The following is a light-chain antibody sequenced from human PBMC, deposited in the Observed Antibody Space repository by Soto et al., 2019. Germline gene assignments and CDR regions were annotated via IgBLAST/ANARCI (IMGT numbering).Light chain of an antibody. CDR2: AAS. CDR1: QGVSAY. CDR3: QQSYRTPHT. Sequence: DIQMTQSPSSLSASVGDRVTITCRASQGVSAYLLWYQQRQGRAPKLLIYAASNLLSGVPSRFSGSRSGTNFTLTITRLQRNDFATYYCQQSYRTPHTFGQGTKLESK. J-gene: IGKJ2*01. V-gene: IGKV1-39*01.